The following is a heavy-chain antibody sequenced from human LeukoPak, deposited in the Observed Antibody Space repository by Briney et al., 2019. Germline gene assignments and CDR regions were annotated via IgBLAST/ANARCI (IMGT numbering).Heavy chain of an antibody. V-gene: IGHV3-11*01. Sequence: GGSLGLSCTASGFSFSDHYMTWMRHAPGKGLEWISYITSSGRSTDYADSVKGRFIISRDNAMNSMFLQMSSLRVDGTAVYYCTRDPDYGDPDWGQGTLVTVSS. D-gene: IGHD2-21*01. CDR3: TRDPDYGDPD. CDR2: ITSSGRST. CDR1: GFSFSDHY. J-gene: IGHJ4*02.